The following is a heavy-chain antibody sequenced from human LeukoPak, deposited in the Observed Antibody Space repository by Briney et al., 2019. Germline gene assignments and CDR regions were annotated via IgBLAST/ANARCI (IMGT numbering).Heavy chain of an antibody. CDR2: ISYDGCNK. D-gene: IGHD4-17*01. CDR1: GFTFSSYG. Sequence: GGSLRVSCAASGFTFSSYGMYWVRQAPGKGLEWVAVISYDGCNKYYADSVKGRFTISRDNSKNTLYLQMNGLRAGDTAVYYCAKAGGKTTVTTSRVEEQYYFDYWGQGTLVTVS. CDR3: AKAGGKTTVTTSRVEEQYYFDY. J-gene: IGHJ4*02. V-gene: IGHV3-30*18.